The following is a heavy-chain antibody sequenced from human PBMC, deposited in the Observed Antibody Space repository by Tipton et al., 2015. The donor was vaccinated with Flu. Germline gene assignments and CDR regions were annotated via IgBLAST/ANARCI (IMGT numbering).Heavy chain of an antibody. V-gene: IGHV1-2*02. J-gene: IGHJ6*02. D-gene: IGHD2-15*01. Sequence: QLVQSGAEVKKPGASVKVSCKASGYTFTGYYMHWVRQAPGQGLEWMGWINPNSGGTNYAQKFQGRVTMTRDTSISTAYMELSRLRSDDTAVYYCARDILHHCSGGGCYSGVQDMDVWGQGTTVTVSS. CDR3: ARDILHHCSGGGCYSGVQDMDV. CDR1: GYTFTGYY. CDR2: INPNSGGT.